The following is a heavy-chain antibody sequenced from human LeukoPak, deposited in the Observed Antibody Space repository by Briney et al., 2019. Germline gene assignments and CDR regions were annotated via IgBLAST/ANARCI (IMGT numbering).Heavy chain of an antibody. V-gene: IGHV3-7*05. CDR2: IKEDGSEK. CDR1: GFTFRSYW. J-gene: IGHJ4*02. CDR3: ARLIRPYFDY. Sequence: GSLRLSFAASGFTFRSYWMSWVRQAPGKGLEWVANIKEDGSEKYYVDSVKGRFTISRDNAKNSLYLQMNSLRAEDTAVYYCARLIRPYFDYWGQGTLVTVSS.